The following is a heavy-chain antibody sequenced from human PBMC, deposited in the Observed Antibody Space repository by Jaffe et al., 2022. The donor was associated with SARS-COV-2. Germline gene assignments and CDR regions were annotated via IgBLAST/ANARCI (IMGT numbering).Heavy chain of an antibody. CDR3: ARARFLWFGEENWFDP. J-gene: IGHJ5*02. Sequence: QLQLQESGPGLVKPSETLSLTCTVSGGSISSSSYYWGWIRQPPGKGLEWIGSIYYSGSTYYNPSLKSRVTISVDTSKNQFSLKLSSVTAADTAVYYCARARFLWFGEENWFDPWGQGTLVTVSS. V-gene: IGHV4-39*01. D-gene: IGHD3-10*01. CDR1: GGSISSSSYY. CDR2: IYYSGST.